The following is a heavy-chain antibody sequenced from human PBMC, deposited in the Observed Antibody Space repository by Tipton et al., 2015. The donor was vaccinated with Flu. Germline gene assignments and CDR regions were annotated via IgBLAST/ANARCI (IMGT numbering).Heavy chain of an antibody. V-gene: IGHV3-23*01. CDR3: AKDWSHGSGSYVDVYFDY. CDR2: ISGSGGST. Sequence: SLRLSCAASGFTFSSYAMSWVRQAPGKGLEWVSAISGSGGSTYYADSVKGRFTISRDNSKNTLYLQMNSLRAEDTAVYYCAKDWSHGSGSYVDVYFDYWGQGTLVTVS. CDR1: GFTFSSYA. J-gene: IGHJ4*02. D-gene: IGHD3-10*01.